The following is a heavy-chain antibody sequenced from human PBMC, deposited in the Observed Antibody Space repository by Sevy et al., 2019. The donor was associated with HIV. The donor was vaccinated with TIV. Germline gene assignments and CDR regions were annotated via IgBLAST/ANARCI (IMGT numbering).Heavy chain of an antibody. CDR3: ARDRSKGEQQLNY. J-gene: IGHJ4*02. Sequence: GGCLRLSCAASGFTFSSYAMHWVRQAPGKGLEWVAVISYDGSNKYYADSVKGRFTISRDNSKNTLYLQMNSLRAEDTAVYYCARDRSKGEQQLNYWGQGTLVTVSS. V-gene: IGHV3-30-3*01. D-gene: IGHD6-13*01. CDR1: GFTFSSYA. CDR2: ISYDGSNK.